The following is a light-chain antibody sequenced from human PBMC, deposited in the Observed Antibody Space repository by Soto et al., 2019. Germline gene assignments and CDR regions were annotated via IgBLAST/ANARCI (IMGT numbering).Light chain of an antibody. V-gene: IGKV1-9*01. CDR1: QGISSY. CDR2: AAS. Sequence: DIQLTQSPSFLSASVGDRVTITCRASQGISSYLAWYQQKPGKAPKLLIYAASTLQSGVPSRFSGSGSGTGFTLTISSLQPEDFATYYCQQLNSYSSITFGQGTRLEIK. CDR3: QQLNSYSSIT. J-gene: IGKJ5*01.